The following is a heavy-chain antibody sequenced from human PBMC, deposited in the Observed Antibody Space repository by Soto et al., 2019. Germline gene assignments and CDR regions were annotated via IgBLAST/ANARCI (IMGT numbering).Heavy chain of an antibody. Sequence: QVQLVESGGGVVQPGRSLRLSCAASGFTFSSYAMHWVRQAPGKGLEWVAVISYDGSNKYYADSVKGRFTISRDNSKNTLYLQMNSLRAEDTAVYYCARVRGYSGYDDSSGFRRGHWYFDLWGRGTLVTVSS. CDR2: ISYDGSNK. V-gene: IGHV3-30-3*01. J-gene: IGHJ2*01. CDR1: GFTFSSYA. CDR3: ARVRGYSGYDDSSGFRRGHWYFDL. D-gene: IGHD5-12*01.